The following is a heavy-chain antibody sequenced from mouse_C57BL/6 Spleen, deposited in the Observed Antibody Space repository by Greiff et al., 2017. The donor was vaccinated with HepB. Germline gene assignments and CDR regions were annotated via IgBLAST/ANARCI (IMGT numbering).Heavy chain of an antibody. CDR3: ARKGGYYGAMDY. J-gene: IGHJ4*01. CDR1: GYTFTSYW. CDR2: IDPSDSET. D-gene: IGHD1-1*01. V-gene: IGHV1-52*01. Sequence: VQLQQSGAELVRPGSSVKLSCKASGYTFTSYWMHWVKQRPIQGLEWIGNIDPSDSETHYNQKFKDKATLTVDKSSSTAYMQLSSRTSEDSAVYYCARKGGYYGAMDYWGQGTSVTVSS.